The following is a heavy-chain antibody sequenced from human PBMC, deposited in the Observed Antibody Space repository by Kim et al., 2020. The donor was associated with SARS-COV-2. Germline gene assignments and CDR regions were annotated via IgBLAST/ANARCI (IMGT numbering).Heavy chain of an antibody. CDR1: GFTFGSYA. Sequence: GGSLRLSCAASGFTFGSYAMSWVRQAPGKGLEWVSTISGSGGGTYYADSVKGRFTISRDNSKNTLYLQMNSLRAEDTAVHYWAEAWSAYDSGSPPNWFDPWGQGTRVTVSS. V-gene: IGHV3-23*01. D-gene: IGHD3-10*01. J-gene: IGHJ5*02. CDR3: AEAWSAYDSGSPPNWFDP. CDR2: ISGSGGGT.